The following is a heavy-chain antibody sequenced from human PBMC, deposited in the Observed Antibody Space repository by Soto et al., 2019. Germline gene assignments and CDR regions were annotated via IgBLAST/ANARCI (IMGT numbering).Heavy chain of an antibody. J-gene: IGHJ6*02. CDR2: IWYDGSNK. Sequence: GGSLRLSCAASGFTFSSYGMHWVRQAPGKGMEWVAVIWYDGSNKYYADSVKGRFTISRDNSKNTLYLQMNSLRAEDTAVYYCARDQCSSTSCSDYYYYGMDVWGQGTTVTVSS. CDR3: ARDQCSSTSCSDYYYYGMDV. V-gene: IGHV3-33*01. CDR1: GFTFSSYG. D-gene: IGHD2-2*01.